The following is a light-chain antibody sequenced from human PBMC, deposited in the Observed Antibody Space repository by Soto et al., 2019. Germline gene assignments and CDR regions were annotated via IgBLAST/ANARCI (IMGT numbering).Light chain of an antibody. CDR1: SSDVGAYNY. CDR2: HVT. Sequence: QSALTQPASVSGSLGQSITISCSGTSSDVGAYNYVSWYQQYPGKAPKLMIYHVTDRPSGVSNRFSGSKSGNTASLTISGLQAEDEADYYCCSYTNSTTFVYGTGTKLTVL. J-gene: IGLJ1*01. CDR3: CSYTNSTTFV. V-gene: IGLV2-14*01.